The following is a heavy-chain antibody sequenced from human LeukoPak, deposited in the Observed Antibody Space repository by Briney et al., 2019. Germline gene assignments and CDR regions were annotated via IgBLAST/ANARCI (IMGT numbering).Heavy chain of an antibody. CDR1: GGSFSGYY. CDR3: ASLGIRRYYYYYMDV. D-gene: IGHD7-27*01. Sequence: SETLSLTCAAYGGSFSGYYWSWIRQPPGKGLEWIGEINHSGSTNYNPSLKSRVTISVDTSKNQFSLKLSSVTAADTAVYYCASLGIRRYYYYYMDVWGKGTTVTVSS. V-gene: IGHV4-34*01. J-gene: IGHJ6*03. CDR2: INHSGST.